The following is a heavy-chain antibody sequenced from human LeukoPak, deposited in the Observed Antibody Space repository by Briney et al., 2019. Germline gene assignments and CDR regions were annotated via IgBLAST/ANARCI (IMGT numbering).Heavy chain of an antibody. CDR2: IYYSGST. J-gene: IGHJ4*02. CDR1: GGSVSSGSYY. Sequence: SETLSLTCTVSGGSVSSGSYYWSWIRQPPGKGLEWIGYIYYSGSTNYNPSLKSRVTISVDTSKNQFSLKLSSVTAADMAVYYCARVEDCSSTSCYTFDYWGQGTLVTVSS. V-gene: IGHV4-61*01. D-gene: IGHD2-2*01. CDR3: ARVEDCSSTSCYTFDY.